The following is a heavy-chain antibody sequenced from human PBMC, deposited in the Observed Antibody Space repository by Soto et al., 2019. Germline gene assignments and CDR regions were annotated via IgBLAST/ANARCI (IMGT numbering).Heavy chain of an antibody. D-gene: IGHD5-12*01. CDR2: ISYDGSNK. CDR1: GFTFSSYG. J-gene: IGHJ4*02. CDR3: AKFRGVATGPFDY. Sequence: ESGGGVVQPGRSLRLSCAASGFTFSSYGMHWVRQAPGKGLEWVAVISYDGSNKYYADSVKGRFTISRDNSKNTLYLQMNSLRAEDTAVYYCAKFRGVATGPFDYWGQGTLVTVSS. V-gene: IGHV3-30*18.